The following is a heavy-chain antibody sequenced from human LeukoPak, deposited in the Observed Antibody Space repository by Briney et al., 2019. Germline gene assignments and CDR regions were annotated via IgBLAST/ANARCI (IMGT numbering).Heavy chain of an antibody. V-gene: IGHV3-30*18. Sequence: GGSLRLSCAASGFTFGSYGMHWVRQAPGKGLEWVAVISHDGKKKFHVDFVKSRFTISRDNSENTLYLQMNSLRTEDTAMYYCVKDTAMEPYDYYYYGMDVWGQGTTITVSS. CDR1: GFTFGSYG. CDR2: ISHDGKKK. CDR3: VKDTAMEPYDYYYYGMDV. D-gene: IGHD5-18*01. J-gene: IGHJ6*02.